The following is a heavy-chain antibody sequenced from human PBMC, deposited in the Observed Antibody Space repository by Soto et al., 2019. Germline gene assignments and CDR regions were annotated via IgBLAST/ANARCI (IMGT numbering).Heavy chain of an antibody. CDR2: IIPIFGTA. Sequence: VKVSCKASGGTFSSYAISWVRQAPGQGLEWMGGIIPIFGTANYAQKFQGRVTITADKSTSTAYMELSSLRSEDTAVYYCAIWAVRGVTTFYYYYGMDVWGQGTTVTVSS. V-gene: IGHV1-69*13. CDR1: GGTFSSYA. CDR3: AIWAVRGVTTFYYYYGMDV. D-gene: IGHD3-10*01. J-gene: IGHJ6*02.